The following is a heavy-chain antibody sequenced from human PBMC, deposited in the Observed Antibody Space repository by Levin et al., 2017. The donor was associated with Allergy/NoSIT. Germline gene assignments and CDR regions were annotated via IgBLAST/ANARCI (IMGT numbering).Heavy chain of an antibody. CDR3: ASGEVGPRMRD. Sequence: SETLSLTCAVYGGSFGGFFYTWIRQPPGKGLEWIGEISHTGSTNYNPSLRSRVTILVDTSKNQFSLKLNSVSAADTAVYYCASGEVGPRMRDWGQGTLVTVSS. V-gene: IGHV4-34*01. J-gene: IGHJ4*02. D-gene: IGHD1-26*01. CDR2: ISHTGST. CDR1: GGSFGGFF.